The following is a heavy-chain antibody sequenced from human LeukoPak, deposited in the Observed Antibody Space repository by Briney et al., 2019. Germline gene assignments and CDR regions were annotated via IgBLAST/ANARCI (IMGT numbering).Heavy chain of an antibody. CDR2: IIPIFGTA. CDR3: ARVPLWGQHMGYYAMDV. D-gene: IGHD1-26*01. Sequence: SVTVSCKASGGTFSRYAISWVRQAPGQGLEWMGGIIPIFGTANYAQKFQGRVTITADESTSTAYMELSSLRSEDTAVYYCARVPLWGQHMGYYAMDVWGQGTTVTVSS. V-gene: IGHV1-69*13. CDR1: GGTFSRYA. J-gene: IGHJ6*02.